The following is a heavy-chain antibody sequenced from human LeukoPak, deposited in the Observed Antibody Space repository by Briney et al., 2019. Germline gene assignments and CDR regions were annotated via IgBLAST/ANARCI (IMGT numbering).Heavy chain of an antibody. CDR2: IYPGDSDT. J-gene: IGHJ6*02. D-gene: IGHD3-22*01. CDR3: ARHLPPYYYDSSGYYQYYYGMDV. CDR1: GHSFTSYW. Sequence: GESLKISCKGSGHSFTSYWIGWVRQLPGKGLEWMGIIYPGDSDTRYSPSFQGQVTISADKSISTAYLQWSSLKASDTAMYYCARHLPPYYYDSSGYYQYYYGMDVWGQGTTVTVSS. V-gene: IGHV5-51*01.